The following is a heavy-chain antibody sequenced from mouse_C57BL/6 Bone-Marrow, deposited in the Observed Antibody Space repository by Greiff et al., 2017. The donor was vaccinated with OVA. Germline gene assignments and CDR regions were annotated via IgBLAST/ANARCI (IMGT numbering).Heavy chain of an antibody. CDR3: ARYPSHYYGSSFWYFDV. D-gene: IGHD1-1*01. V-gene: IGHV1-26*01. CDR1: GYTFTDYY. J-gene: IGHJ1*03. CDR2: INPNNGGT. Sequence: VQLQQSGPELVKPGASVKISCKASGYTFTDYYMNWVKQSHGKSLEWIGDINPNNGGTSYNQKFKGKATLTVDKPSSTAYMELRSLTSEDSAVYYCARYPSHYYGSSFWYFDVWGTGTTVTVSS.